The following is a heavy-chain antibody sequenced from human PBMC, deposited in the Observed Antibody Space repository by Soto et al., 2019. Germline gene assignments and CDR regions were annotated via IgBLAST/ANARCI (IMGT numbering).Heavy chain of an antibody. V-gene: IGHV3-30-3*01. CDR3: ARDGVAPHAFDI. Sequence: QVQLVESGGGVVQPGRSLRLSCAASGFTFSSYAMHWVRQAPGKGLEWVAVISYDGSNKYYADSMKGRFTISRDNSKNTLYLQMNSLRAEDTAVYYCARDGVAPHAFDIWGQGTMVTVSS. D-gene: IGHD2-15*01. J-gene: IGHJ3*02. CDR2: ISYDGSNK. CDR1: GFTFSSYA.